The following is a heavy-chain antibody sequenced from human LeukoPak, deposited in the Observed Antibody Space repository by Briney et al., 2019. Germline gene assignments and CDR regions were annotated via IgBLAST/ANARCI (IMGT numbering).Heavy chain of an antibody. CDR3: APMAADTVMGDMDV. D-gene: IGHD5-18*01. J-gene: IGHJ6*02. CDR2: ISYDGSNK. Sequence: GRSLRLSCAASGFTFSSYAMHWVRQAPGKGLEWVAVISYDGSNKYYADSVKGRFTISRDNSKNTLYLQMNSLRAEDTAVYYCAPMAADTVMGDMDVWGQGTEVTVSS. CDR1: GFTFSSYA. V-gene: IGHV3-30-3*01.